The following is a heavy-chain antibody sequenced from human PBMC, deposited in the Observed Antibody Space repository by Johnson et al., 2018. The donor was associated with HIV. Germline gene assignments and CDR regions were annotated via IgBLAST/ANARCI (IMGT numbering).Heavy chain of an antibody. V-gene: IGHV3-7*05. CDR3: ARDTSGEGRAFDI. J-gene: IGHJ3*02. Sequence: VQLVESGGGLVQPGGSLRLSCAASGFIFSNYWMSWVRQAPGRGLEWLANIKEDGSEDYYVDSLKGRFSISRDNAKNSLDLQMNSLRAEDTAVYYCARDTSGEGRAFDIWGQGTMVTVSS. D-gene: IGHD3-10*01. CDR2: IKEDGSED. CDR1: GFIFSNYW.